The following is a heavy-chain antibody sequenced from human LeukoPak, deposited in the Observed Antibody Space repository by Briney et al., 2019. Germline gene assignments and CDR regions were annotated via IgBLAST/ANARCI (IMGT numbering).Heavy chain of an antibody. CDR3: ARDPSYDSSGYPNWFDP. D-gene: IGHD3-22*01. V-gene: IGHV1-18*01. CDR2: ISAYSGNT. CDR1: GYTFTSYG. J-gene: IGHJ5*02. Sequence: ASVKVSCKASGYTFTSYGITWVRLAPGQGLEWMGWISAYSGNTNYAQMFQGRVIMTTDTSTNTAYMELRSLRADDTAMYYCARDPSYDSSGYPNWFDPWGQGTLVTVSS.